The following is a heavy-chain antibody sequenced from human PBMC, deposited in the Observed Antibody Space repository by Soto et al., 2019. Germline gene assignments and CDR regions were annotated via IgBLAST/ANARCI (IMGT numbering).Heavy chain of an antibody. Sequence: PGESLKISCNGSGYSFTIYWIGWVRQMPGKGLEWMGIVYPGDSDTRYSPSFQGQVTISADKSISTAYLQWSSLRASDTAMYYCASSLAGNYYYYGMDVWGQGTTVTVSS. V-gene: IGHV5-51*01. J-gene: IGHJ6*02. CDR3: ASSLAGNYYYYGMDV. CDR1: GYSFTIYW. CDR2: VYPGDSDT.